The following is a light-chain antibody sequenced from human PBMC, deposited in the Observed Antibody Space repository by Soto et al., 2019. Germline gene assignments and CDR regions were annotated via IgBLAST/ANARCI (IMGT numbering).Light chain of an antibody. Sequence: DLQMTQSPSSLSASVGDRVTITCRASQGIRNDVGWYQQKPGKAPKRLIYAASSLQSGVPSTFSGSESGTEITLTISSLEPEDFATYYCLQDDSYARTFGQGTKEES. V-gene: IGKV1-17*01. CDR3: LQDDSYART. CDR2: AAS. CDR1: QGIRND. J-gene: IGKJ1*01.